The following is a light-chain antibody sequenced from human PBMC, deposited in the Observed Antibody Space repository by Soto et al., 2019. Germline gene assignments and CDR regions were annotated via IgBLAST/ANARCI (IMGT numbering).Light chain of an antibody. Sequence: DIPMTQSPSTLSASVGDRVTITCRASQSISTWLAWYQQKPGKAPKLLIYKASNLEGGVPSRFSGSGSGTEFTITISSLQPDDFATYYGQHYNTYPLTFGGGTTVEIK. CDR1: QSISTW. CDR3: QHYNTYPLT. V-gene: IGKV1-5*03. CDR2: KAS. J-gene: IGKJ4*01.